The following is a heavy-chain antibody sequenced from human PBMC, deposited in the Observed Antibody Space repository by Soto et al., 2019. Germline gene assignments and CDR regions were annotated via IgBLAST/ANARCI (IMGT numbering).Heavy chain of an antibody. CDR1: GFSLSTSGVG. D-gene: IGHD3-9*01. Sequence: QITLKESGPTLVKPTQTLTLTCTFSGFSLSTSGVGVGWIRQPPGKALEWLALIYWDDDKRYSPSLNSRLTITKDTSKNQVVLTMTNMDPVDTATYYRAHRDDILTGYSNWGQGTLVTVSS. CDR3: AHRDDILTGYSN. V-gene: IGHV2-5*02. J-gene: IGHJ4*02. CDR2: IYWDDDK.